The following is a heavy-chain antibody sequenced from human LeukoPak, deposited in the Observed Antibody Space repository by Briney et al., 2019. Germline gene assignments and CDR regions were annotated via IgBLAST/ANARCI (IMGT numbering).Heavy chain of an antibody. CDR1: GFTFSRNG. V-gene: IGHV3-23*01. CDR3: AKDRRAGSYDY. J-gene: IGHJ4*02. Sequence: GGSLRLSCAASGFTFSRNGMTWVRQAPGKGLEWVSAISGSGGNTYYADSVKGRFTISRDNSMNTLYLQMNSLRAEDTAVYYCAKDRRAGSYDYWGQGTLVTVSS. CDR2: ISGSGGNT. D-gene: IGHD3-10*01.